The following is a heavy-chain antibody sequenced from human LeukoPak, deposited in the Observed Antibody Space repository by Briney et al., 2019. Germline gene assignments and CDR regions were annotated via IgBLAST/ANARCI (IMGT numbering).Heavy chain of an antibody. CDR2: ISSSSSYI. J-gene: IGHJ4*02. V-gene: IGHV3-21*01. Sequence: GGSLRLSCAASGFTFSSYSMTWVRQAPGKGLEWVSSISSSSSYIYYADSVKGRFTISRDNAKNSLYLQMNSLRAEDTAVYYCARNALSWDYFDYWGQGTLVTVSS. CDR1: GFTFSSYS. D-gene: IGHD2-2*01. CDR3: ARNALSWDYFDY.